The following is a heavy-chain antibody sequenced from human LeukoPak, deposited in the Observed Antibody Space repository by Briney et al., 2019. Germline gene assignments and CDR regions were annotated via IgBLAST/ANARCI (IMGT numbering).Heavy chain of an antibody. Sequence: SETLSLTCTVSAGSISSYYWSWIRQPPGKGLEWIGYIYYSGSTNYNPSLKSRVTISLDTSKNQFSLKVSSVTAADTAIYYCARDRSSGWFYFDYWGQGTLVTVSS. CDR2: IYYSGST. J-gene: IGHJ4*02. CDR3: ARDRSSGWFYFDY. V-gene: IGHV4-59*12. CDR1: AGSISSYY. D-gene: IGHD6-13*01.